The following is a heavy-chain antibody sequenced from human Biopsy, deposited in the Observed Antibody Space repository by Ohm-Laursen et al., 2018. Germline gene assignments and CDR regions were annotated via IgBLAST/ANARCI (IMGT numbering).Heavy chain of an antibody. J-gene: IGHJ4*02. CDR3: TKDRRNYNGGVEN. Sequence: RSLRLSCAAPGFSFSSYGMHWVRQAPGKGLEWAAVISDDGRNKYYVDSVKGRFTISRDNSKNTLYLQMNNLRAEDTAVYYCTKDRRNYNGGVENWGQGTMVTVSP. V-gene: IGHV3-30*18. D-gene: IGHD3-10*01. CDR2: ISDDGRNK. CDR1: GFSFSSYG.